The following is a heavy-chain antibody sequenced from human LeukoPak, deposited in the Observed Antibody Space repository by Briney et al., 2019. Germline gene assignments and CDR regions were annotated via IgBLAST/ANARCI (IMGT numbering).Heavy chain of an antibody. J-gene: IGHJ4*02. CDR3: ARTLQYFDWLFIFDY. CDR2: ISYDGSNK. D-gene: IGHD3-9*01. Sequence: PGRSLRLSCAASGFTFSSYAMHWVRQAPGKGLEWVAVISYDGSNKYYADSVKGRFTISRDNAKNSLYLQMNSLRAEDTAVYYCARTLQYFDWLFIFDYWGQGSLVTVSS. CDR1: GFTFSSYA. V-gene: IGHV3-30-3*01.